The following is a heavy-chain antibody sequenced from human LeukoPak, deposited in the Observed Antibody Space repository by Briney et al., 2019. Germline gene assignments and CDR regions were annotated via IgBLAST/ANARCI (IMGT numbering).Heavy chain of an antibody. CDR1: GGSISSYY. V-gene: IGHV4-59*01. D-gene: IGHD1-26*01. Sequence: PSETLSLTCTVSGGSISSYYWSWIRQPPGKGLEWIGYIYYSGSTNYNPSLKSRVTISVDTSKNQFSLKLSSVTAADTAVYYCARRGAEWELPYFDYWGQGTLVTVSS. CDR3: ARRGAEWELPYFDY. CDR2: IYYSGST. J-gene: IGHJ4*02.